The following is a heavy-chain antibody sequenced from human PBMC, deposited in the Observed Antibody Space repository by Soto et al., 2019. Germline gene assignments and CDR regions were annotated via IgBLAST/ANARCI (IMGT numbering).Heavy chain of an antibody. Sequence: SETLSLTCTVSGGSISSCDYYWSWIRQPPGKGLEWIGYIYYSGSTYYNPSLKSRVTISVDTSKNQFSLKLSSVTAADTAVYYCARALEVVTPYYYYGMDVWGQGTTVTVSS. CDR3: ARALEVVTPYYYYGMDV. J-gene: IGHJ6*02. V-gene: IGHV4-30-4*01. CDR2: IYYSGST. CDR1: GGSISSCDYY. D-gene: IGHD2-21*02.